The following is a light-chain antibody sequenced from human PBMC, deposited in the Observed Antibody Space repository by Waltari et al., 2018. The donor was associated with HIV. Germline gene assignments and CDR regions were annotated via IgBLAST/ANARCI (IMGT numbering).Light chain of an antibody. J-gene: IGLJ2*01. Sequence: SYDLTQPPSVSVSPGQPASIACSGDQLGEKYVCWYQPRPGQSPVLVIYQDSKRPSGSLVRFAGSNAGNTATLTISGTQGMDEADYYCQAWDSSTVIYGGGTKLTVL. CDR2: QDS. V-gene: IGLV3-1*01. CDR3: QAWDSSTVI. CDR1: QLGEKY.